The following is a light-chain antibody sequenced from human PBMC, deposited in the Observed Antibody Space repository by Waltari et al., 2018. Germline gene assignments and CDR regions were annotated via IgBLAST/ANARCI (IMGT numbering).Light chain of an antibody. CDR2: KVS. CDR3: MQGTHWPLT. CDR1: QSLVHSDGNTY. V-gene: IGKV2-30*02. J-gene: IGKJ4*01. Sequence: DVVMTQSPLSLPVTLGQPASISCKSSQSLVHSDGNTYLAWFQQRPGQSPRRLIYKVSNRESGLPDRCRASGSGTDFTLKISRVEAEDVGVYYCMQGTHWPLTFGGGTKVEIK.